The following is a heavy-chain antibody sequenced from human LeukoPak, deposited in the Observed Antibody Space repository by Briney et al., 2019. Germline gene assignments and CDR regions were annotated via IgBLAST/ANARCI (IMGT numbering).Heavy chain of an antibody. J-gene: IGHJ4*02. V-gene: IGHV3-23*01. CDR3: AKGARGGGFDY. Sequence: GGSLRLSCAASGFTFSNYAMSWVRQAPGKGLEWVSGVSYSGGSTYYADSVKGRFTISRDSSMNTLYLQMNSLRAEDTAVYYCAKGARGGGFDYWGQGTLVTVSS. CDR1: GFTFSNYA. CDR2: VSYSGGST. D-gene: IGHD3-16*01.